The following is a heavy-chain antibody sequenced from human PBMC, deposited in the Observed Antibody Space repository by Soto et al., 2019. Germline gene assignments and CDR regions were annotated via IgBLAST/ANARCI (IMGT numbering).Heavy chain of an antibody. CDR1: GYTFTSYG. D-gene: IGHD2-15*01. Sequence: QVQLVQSGAEVKKPGASVKVSCKASGYTFTSYGISWVRQAPGQGLEWMGWISAYNGNTNYAQKLQGRVTMTTDTSTSTAYMELRRLRSDDTAVYYCARIPGQPWWEYYYYYMDVWGNGTTVTVSS. J-gene: IGHJ6*03. CDR3: ARIPGQPWWEYYYYYMDV. V-gene: IGHV1-18*01. CDR2: ISAYNGNT.